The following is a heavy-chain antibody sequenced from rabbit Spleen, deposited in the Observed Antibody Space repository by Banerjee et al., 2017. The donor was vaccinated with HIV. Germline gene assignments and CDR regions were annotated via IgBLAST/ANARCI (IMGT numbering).Heavy chain of an antibody. D-gene: IGHD2-1*01. J-gene: IGHJ4*01. CDR3: ARGSATMTMLITGYYFNL. Sequence: QSLEESGGDLVKPGAALTLTCKASGFSFISGNGICWVRQAPGKGLEWIACIYTGSSGSACYASWAKGRFTISKTSSTTVTLQMTSLTAADTAAYFCARGSATMTMLITGYYFNLWGPGTLVTVS. CDR1: GFSFISGNG. CDR2: IYTGSSGSA. V-gene: IGHV1S40*01.